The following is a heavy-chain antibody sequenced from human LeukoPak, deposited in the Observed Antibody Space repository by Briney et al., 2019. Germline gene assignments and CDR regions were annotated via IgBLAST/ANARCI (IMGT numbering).Heavy chain of an antibody. CDR2: ISYDSSKK. Sequence: GGSLRLFCAVSGFTFSNYAAHWVRQAPGKGLEWVAVISYDSSKKYYADSVKGRFTISRDNSENTLYLQMSSLRAEDTAVYYCAGEAPYEYWGQGTLVTVSS. J-gene: IGHJ4*02. CDR1: GFTFSNYA. CDR3: AGEAPYEY. V-gene: IGHV3-30-3*01.